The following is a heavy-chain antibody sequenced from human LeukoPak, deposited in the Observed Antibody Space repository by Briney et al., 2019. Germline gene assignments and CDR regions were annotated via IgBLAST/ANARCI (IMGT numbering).Heavy chain of an antibody. J-gene: IGHJ4*02. CDR1: GGSISSYY. Sequence: SETLSLTCTVSGGSISSYYWSWIRQPPGKGLEWIGYIYYSGSTNYNPSLKSRVTISVDTSKNQFSLKLSSVTAADTAMYYCARTTALYYFDYWGQGTLVTVSS. CDR3: ARTTALYYFDY. V-gene: IGHV4-59*01. CDR2: IYYSGST. D-gene: IGHD4-17*01.